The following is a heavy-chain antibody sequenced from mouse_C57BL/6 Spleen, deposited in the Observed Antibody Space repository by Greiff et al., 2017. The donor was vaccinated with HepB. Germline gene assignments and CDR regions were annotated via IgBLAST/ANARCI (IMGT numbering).Heavy chain of an antibody. J-gene: IGHJ2*01. CDR1: GFSLTSYG. V-gene: IGHV2-2*01. Sequence: VQLQQSGPGLVQPSQSLSITCTVSGFSLTSYGVHWVRQSPGKGLEWLGVIWSGGSTDYNAAFISRLSISKDNSKSQVFFKMNSLQAVDTAIYYCARNMGPYYFDYWGQGTTLTVSS. CDR3: ARNMGPYYFDY. CDR2: IWSGGST. D-gene: IGHD4-1*01.